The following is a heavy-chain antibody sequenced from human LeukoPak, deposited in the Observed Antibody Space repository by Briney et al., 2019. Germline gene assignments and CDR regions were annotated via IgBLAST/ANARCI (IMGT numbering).Heavy chain of an antibody. V-gene: IGHV4-34*01. D-gene: IGHD3-22*01. CDR2: ISPSGRI. CDR3: ARGRQEVSMIVVVMTAVSYYLDV. J-gene: IGHJ6*03. Sequence: PSETLSLTCAVYGGSFSGYYWTWIRQAPGKGLEWIGEISPSGRISYNPSLKSRLTISVDAPKNQFSLNLRSLTAADTAVYYCARGRQEVSMIVVVMTAVSYYLDVWGKGTTVTVS. CDR1: GGSFSGYY.